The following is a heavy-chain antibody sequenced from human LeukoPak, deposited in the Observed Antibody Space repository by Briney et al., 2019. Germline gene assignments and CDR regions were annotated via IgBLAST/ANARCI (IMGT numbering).Heavy chain of an antibody. CDR1: GFTLSNFA. CDR2: VIGSSGST. Sequence: GGFLRLSCAASGFTLSNFAMNWVRQAPGRGLEWVSVVIGSSGSTDYADSVKGRFTISRDNSKNTLYLQMNSLRAEDTAVYYCAKDLSYTAHYYFDYWGQGTLVTVSS. V-gene: IGHV3-23*01. D-gene: IGHD5-18*01. J-gene: IGHJ4*02. CDR3: AKDLSYTAHYYFDY.